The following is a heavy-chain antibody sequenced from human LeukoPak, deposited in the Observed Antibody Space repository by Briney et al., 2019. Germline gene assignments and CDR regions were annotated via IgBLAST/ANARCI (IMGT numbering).Heavy chain of an antibody. CDR2: ISSGGDTT. D-gene: IGHD3-22*01. CDR3: AKVATKGNYYDSSGYSLDY. CDR1: GLTFSSYT. V-gene: IGHV3-23*01. J-gene: IGHJ4*02. Sequence: QSGGSLRLSCEASGLTFSSYTMTWVRQAPGKVLEWVSHISSGGDTTYYADSVKGRFTISRDNSKNTLYLQMNSLRAEDTAVFYCAKVATKGNYYDSSGYSLDYWGQGTLVTVSS.